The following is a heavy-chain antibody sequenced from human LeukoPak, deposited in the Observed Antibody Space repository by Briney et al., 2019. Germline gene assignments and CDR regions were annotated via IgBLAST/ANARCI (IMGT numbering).Heavy chain of an antibody. Sequence: GSSLRLACAASGFAFSSYGMQWVRQAPGKGLEGVAVIWYDGSSKYYTDSVKGRFTISRDNSKDTLYLQMNRLRADDTGIYYCARSGGRGWYPADYWGQGTLVTVSS. CDR1: GFAFSSYG. CDR3: ARSGGRGWYPADY. J-gene: IGHJ4*02. CDR2: IWYDGSSK. V-gene: IGHV3-33*01. D-gene: IGHD6-19*01.